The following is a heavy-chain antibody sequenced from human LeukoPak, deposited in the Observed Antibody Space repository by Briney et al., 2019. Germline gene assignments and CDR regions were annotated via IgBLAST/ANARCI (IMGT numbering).Heavy chain of an antibody. CDR2: TYYRSKWYN. Sequence: SQTLSLTCAISGDSVSSNSAAWNWIRQSPSRGLEWLGRTYYRSKWYNDYAISVKSRITINPDTSKNQFSLKLSSVTAADTAVYYCARDAYGDYVLDPWGQGTLVTVSS. CDR1: GDSVSSNSAA. CDR3: ARDAYGDYVLDP. J-gene: IGHJ5*02. D-gene: IGHD4-17*01. V-gene: IGHV6-1*01.